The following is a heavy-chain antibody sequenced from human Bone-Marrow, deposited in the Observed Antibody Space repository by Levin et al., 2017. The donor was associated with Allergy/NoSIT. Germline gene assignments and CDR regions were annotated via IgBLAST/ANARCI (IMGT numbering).Heavy chain of an antibody. D-gene: IGHD2-15*01. Sequence: GGSLRLSCAASGFNFNNAWMSWVRQAPGKGLEWVGRITPEATGGTTDYGAAVKGRFTISRDDSKDTMYLQMNRLKVEDTAVYYCTTDPHSADLVVVITDTAGLNYWGRGTLVTVSS. J-gene: IGHJ4*02. CDR2: ITPEATGGTT. CDR3: TTDPHSADLVVVITDTAGLNY. CDR1: GFNFNNAW. V-gene: IGHV3-15*01.